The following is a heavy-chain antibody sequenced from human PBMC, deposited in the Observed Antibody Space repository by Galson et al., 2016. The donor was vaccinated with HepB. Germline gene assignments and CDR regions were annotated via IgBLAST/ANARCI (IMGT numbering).Heavy chain of an antibody. V-gene: IGHV1-2*04. J-gene: IGHJ2*01. CDR3: ARDPEEGYFDL. CDR1: GYTFTGYY. CDR2: INPNSGGT. Sequence: SVKVSCKASGYTFTGYYIHWMRQALGQGLEWMGWINPNSGGTNYAQKFQGWVTMTRDTSISTAYMELRRLRSDDTAVYHCARDPEEGYFDLWGRGTLVTVSS. D-gene: IGHD1-14*01.